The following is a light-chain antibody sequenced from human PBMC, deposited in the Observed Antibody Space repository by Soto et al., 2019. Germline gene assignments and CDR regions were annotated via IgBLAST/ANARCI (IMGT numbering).Light chain of an antibody. CDR3: CSYVGSNTSYV. CDR1: SGDVGNYNL. Sequence: QSVLTQPSSVSGSPGQSITTSCTGTSGDVGNYNLVSWYQQHPGKAPKLMIYEVNKWPSGVSNRFSGSKSGNTASLTISGLQAEDEADYYCCSYVGSNTSYVFGTGTEVTVL. J-gene: IGLJ1*01. CDR2: EVN. V-gene: IGLV2-23*02.